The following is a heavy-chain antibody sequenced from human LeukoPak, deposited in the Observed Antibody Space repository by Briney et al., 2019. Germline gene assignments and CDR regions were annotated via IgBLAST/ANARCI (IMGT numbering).Heavy chain of an antibody. CDR2: IKQDGSEK. CDR1: GFTFSSYW. D-gene: IGHD6-13*01. CDR3: AREDSSSWSDAFDI. Sequence: GGSLRLSCAASGFTFSSYWMSWVRQAPGKGLEWVANIKQDGSEKYYMDSVKGRFTISRDNAKNSLYLQMNSLRAEDTAVYYCAREDSSSWSDAFDIWGQGTMVTVSS. V-gene: IGHV3-7*01. J-gene: IGHJ3*02.